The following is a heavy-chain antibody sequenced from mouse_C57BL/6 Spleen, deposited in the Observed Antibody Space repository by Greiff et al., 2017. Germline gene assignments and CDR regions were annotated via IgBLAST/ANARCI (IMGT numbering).Heavy chain of an antibody. J-gene: IGHJ4*01. V-gene: IGHV2-6*03. CDR2: IWSDGST. CDR3: ARPYGYDRAVSTMVTTDYAMDY. Sequence: VMLVESGPGLVAPSQSLSITCTVSGFSLTSYGVHWVRQPPGKGLEWLVVIWSDGSTTYTSALKSRLSISKDNSKSQVFLKMNSLQTDDTAMYYCARPYGYDRAVSTMVTTDYAMDYWGQGTSVTVSS. CDR1: GFSLTSYG. D-gene: IGHD2-2*01.